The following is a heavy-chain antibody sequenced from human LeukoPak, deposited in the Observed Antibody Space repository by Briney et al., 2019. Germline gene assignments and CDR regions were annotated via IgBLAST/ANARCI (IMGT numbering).Heavy chain of an antibody. Sequence: PGGPLRLSCAASGFTFSSYAMSWVRQAPGKGLEWVSAISGSGGSTYYADSVKGRFTISRDNSKNTLYLQMNSLRAEDTAVYYCAKSSDYDFWSGYSPFDYWGQGTLVTVSS. CDR3: AKSSDYDFWSGYSPFDY. J-gene: IGHJ4*02. V-gene: IGHV3-23*01. D-gene: IGHD3-3*01. CDR2: ISGSGGST. CDR1: GFTFSSYA.